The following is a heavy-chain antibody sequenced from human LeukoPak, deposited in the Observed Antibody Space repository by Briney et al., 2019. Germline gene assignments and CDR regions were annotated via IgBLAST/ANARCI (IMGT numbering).Heavy chain of an antibody. J-gene: IGHJ4*02. D-gene: IGHD1-26*01. Sequence: GGSLSLPVPASGFAFVPPAWGWSAKPQGKGLEWVSTITERGENAYYADSVKGRFTISRDNFKDTVYLQMNSLRAEDTATYYCVKNSGIWSFWRQGTLVTVSS. CDR2: ITERGENA. V-gene: IGHV3-23*01. CDR1: GFAFVPPA. CDR3: VKNSGIWSF.